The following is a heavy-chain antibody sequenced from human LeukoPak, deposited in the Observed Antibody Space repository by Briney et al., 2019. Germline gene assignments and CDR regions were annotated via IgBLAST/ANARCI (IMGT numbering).Heavy chain of an antibody. J-gene: IGHJ5*02. CDR1: GFTFSSYA. V-gene: IGHV3-23*01. D-gene: IGHD3-22*01. CDR3: AKSRAITTINL. Sequence: GGSLRLSCAASGFTFSSYAMSWVRQAPGKGLEWVSGISGSGGSTYYADSVKGRFTISRDNSKDTLCLQMNSLRAEDTAVYYCAKSRAITTINLWGQGTLVTVSS. CDR2: ISGSGGST.